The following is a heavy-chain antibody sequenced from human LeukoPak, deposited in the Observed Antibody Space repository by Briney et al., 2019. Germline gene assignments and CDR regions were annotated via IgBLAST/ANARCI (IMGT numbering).Heavy chain of an antibody. CDR2: ISGSGGST. CDR3: AKNDYDILTGYSYYYYGMDV. V-gene: IGHV3-23*01. D-gene: IGHD3-9*01. Sequence: PSETLSLTCAVYGGSFSGYYWSWVRQAPGKGLEWVSAISGSGGSTYYADSVKGRFTISRDNSKNTLYLQMNSLRAEDTAVYYCAKNDYDILTGYSYYYYGMDVWGQGTTVTVSS. CDR1: GGSFSGYY. J-gene: IGHJ6*02.